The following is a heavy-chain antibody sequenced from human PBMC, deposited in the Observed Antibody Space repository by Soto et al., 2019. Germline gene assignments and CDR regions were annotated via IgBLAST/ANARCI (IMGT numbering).Heavy chain of an antibody. Sequence: QVQLQESGPGLVKPSQTLSLTCSVSGGPIITVGYYWNWIRQHPGKGLEWIGNIYHNGSTYYNPSLKRRINISVDTSNNQFSPRLSSVTAADTAVYYFAKSLGGGDQPLRWFGPWGQGTLVTVSS. CDR3: AKSLGGGDQPLRWFGP. D-gene: IGHD3-16*01. J-gene: IGHJ5*02. V-gene: IGHV4-31*03. CDR1: GGPIITVGYY. CDR2: IYHNGST.